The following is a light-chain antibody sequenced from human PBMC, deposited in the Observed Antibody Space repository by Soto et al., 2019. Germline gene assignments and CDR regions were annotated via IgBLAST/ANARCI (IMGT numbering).Light chain of an antibody. CDR1: QSVSSN. CDR2: GAS. V-gene: IGKV3-15*01. CDR3: QQYSDWPET. Sequence: EIVMTQSPATLSVSPGERATLSYRASQSVSSNLAWYQQRPGQAPRLLIYGASTRATGIPARFSGSGSGTEFTLTISSLQSEDFAVYFCQQYSDWPETFGQGTKLEI. J-gene: IGKJ2*01.